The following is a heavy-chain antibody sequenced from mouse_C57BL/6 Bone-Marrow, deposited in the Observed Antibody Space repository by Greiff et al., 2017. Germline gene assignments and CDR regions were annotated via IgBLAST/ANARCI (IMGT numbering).Heavy chain of an antibody. J-gene: IGHJ4*01. D-gene: IGHD2-12*01. CDR1: GYSITSDY. Sequence: EVKLMESGPGLAKPSQTLSLTCSVTGYSITSDYWNWIRKFPGNKLEYMGYISYSGSTYYNPSLKSRISITRDTSKNQYYLQLNSVTTEDTATYYCARRHSPDYYAMDYWGQGTSVTVSS. CDR3: ARRHSPDYYAMDY. V-gene: IGHV3-8*01. CDR2: ISYSGST.